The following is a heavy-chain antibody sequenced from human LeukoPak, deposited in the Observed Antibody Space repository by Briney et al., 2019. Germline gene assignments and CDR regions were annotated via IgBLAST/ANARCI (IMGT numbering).Heavy chain of an antibody. V-gene: IGHV4-59*01. CDR3: ARDPGSYPGYYYYYYMDV. J-gene: IGHJ6*03. CDR1: GGSISSYY. Sequence: SETLSLTCTVSGGSISSYYWSWIRQPPGKGLEWIGYIYYSGSTNYNPSLKSRVTISVDTSKNQFSLKLSSVTAADTAVYYCARDPGSYPGYYYYYYMDVWGKGTTVTISS. CDR2: IYYSGST. D-gene: IGHD3-10*01.